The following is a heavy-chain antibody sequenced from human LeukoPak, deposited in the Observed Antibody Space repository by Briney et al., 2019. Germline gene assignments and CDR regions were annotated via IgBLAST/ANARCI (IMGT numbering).Heavy chain of an antibody. CDR1: GGTFSSYA. V-gene: IGHV1-69*05. Sequence: SVKVSCKASGGTFSSYAISWVRQAPGQGLEWMGRIIPIFGTANYAQKFQGRVTMTRDTSTSTVYMELSSLRSEDTAVYYCARGGNYDFWSGYSSDYYYYYMDVWGKGTTVTVSS. D-gene: IGHD3-3*01. J-gene: IGHJ6*03. CDR3: ARGGNYDFWSGYSSDYYYYYMDV. CDR2: IIPIFGTA.